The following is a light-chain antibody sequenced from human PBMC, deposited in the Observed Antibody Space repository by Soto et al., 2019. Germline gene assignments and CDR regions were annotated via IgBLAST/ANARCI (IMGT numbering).Light chain of an antibody. Sequence: DIAVSQNPSTLSASVGDTAPVTCRASESVSGWLAWYQQKPGEGPKRLIYDASALPRGVPSRFSGSGSGTKFTLTIVSLQADDCATYYCQQYESLSGTFGPGTKV. J-gene: IGKJ1*01. V-gene: IGKV1-5*01. CDR3: QQYESLSGT. CDR1: ESVSGW. CDR2: DAS.